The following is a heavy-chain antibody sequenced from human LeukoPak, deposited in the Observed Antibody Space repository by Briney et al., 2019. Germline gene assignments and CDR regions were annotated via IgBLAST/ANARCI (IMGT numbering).Heavy chain of an antibody. CDR2: IYYSGNT. CDR1: GGSINNSY. Sequence: PSETLSLTCTVSGGSINNSYWSWIRQPPGKGLEWIGYIYYSGNTDYNPSLESRVTMSVDTSKNQFSLKLSSVTAADTAVYYCARVRSSSRIDYWGQGTLVTVSS. V-gene: IGHV4-59*12. CDR3: ARVRSSSRIDY. D-gene: IGHD6-13*01. J-gene: IGHJ4*02.